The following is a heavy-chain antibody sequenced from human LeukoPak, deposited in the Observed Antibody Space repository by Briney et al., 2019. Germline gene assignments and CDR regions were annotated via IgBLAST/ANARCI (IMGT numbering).Heavy chain of an antibody. J-gene: IGHJ4*02. V-gene: IGHV3-7*05. Sequence: SGGSLRLSCTASGFTFSSNWMTWVGQAPGKGLEWVANINQDGGEKYYVDSVKGRFTISRDNAKNSLYLQMNSLRAEDTAVYYCAREAAAAHPDFWGQGTLVVVSA. CDR2: INQDGGEK. D-gene: IGHD6-13*01. CDR1: GFTFSSNW. CDR3: AREAAAAHPDF.